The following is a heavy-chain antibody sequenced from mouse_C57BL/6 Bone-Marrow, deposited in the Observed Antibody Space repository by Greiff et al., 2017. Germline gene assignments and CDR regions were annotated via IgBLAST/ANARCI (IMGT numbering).Heavy chain of an antibody. Sequence: EVMLVESGGGLVKPGGSLKLSCAASGFTFSDYGMHWVRQAPEKGLEWVAYISSGSSTIYYADPVKGRFTISRDNAKYTLFLKMTSLRSEDTAMYYCARDYYGSSSDFDYWGQGTTLTVSS. CDR3: ARDYYGSSSDFDY. V-gene: IGHV5-17*01. J-gene: IGHJ2*01. CDR1: GFTFSDYG. D-gene: IGHD1-1*01. CDR2: ISSGSSTI.